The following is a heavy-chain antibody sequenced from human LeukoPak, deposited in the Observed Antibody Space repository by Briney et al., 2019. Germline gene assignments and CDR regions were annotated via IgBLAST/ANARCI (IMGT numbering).Heavy chain of an antibody. CDR3: VSRCHSSTCESFIDY. J-gene: IGHJ4*02. Sequence: PGGSLRLSCAASGFTFSSYGMHWVRQAPGKGLEWVAFIWYDGRNKYYADSVKGRFTISRDNSKNTLYLQMNSLTAEDTAVYYCVSRCHSSTCESFIDYWGQGTLVTVSS. CDR2: IWYDGRNK. D-gene: IGHD2/OR15-2a*01. V-gene: IGHV3-33*01. CDR1: GFTFSSYG.